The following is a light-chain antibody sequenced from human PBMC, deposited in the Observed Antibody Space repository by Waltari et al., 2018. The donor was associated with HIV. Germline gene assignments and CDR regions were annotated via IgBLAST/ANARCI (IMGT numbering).Light chain of an antibody. CDR2: KDN. J-gene: IGLJ3*02. V-gene: IGLV3-27*01. CDR1: VLAKSY. Sequence: SYELTQPSSVSVSPGQTTRITCSGDVLAKSYARWFQQKPGQAPVVMISKDNERPSGTPELFSGSSSGTTVTLTISGAQIEDEADYYCYSAADNMGVFGGGTKLTVL. CDR3: YSAADNMGV.